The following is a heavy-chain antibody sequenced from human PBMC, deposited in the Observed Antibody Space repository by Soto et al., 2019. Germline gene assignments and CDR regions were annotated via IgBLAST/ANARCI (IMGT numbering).Heavy chain of an antibody. CDR1: GYTFTSYA. J-gene: IGHJ4*02. V-gene: IGHV1-3*01. CDR3: ARGGRFFGCLFCPFDD. CDR2: INAGNGNT. D-gene: IGHD3-3*01. Sequence: GASVKVSCKASGYTFTSYAMHWVRQHPGQRLEWMGWINAGNGNTKYSQKLSGRVTVTRHTSACTAYMDLRSWRFEDMEVYYCARGGRFFGCLFCPFDDWGQGTPVTVS.